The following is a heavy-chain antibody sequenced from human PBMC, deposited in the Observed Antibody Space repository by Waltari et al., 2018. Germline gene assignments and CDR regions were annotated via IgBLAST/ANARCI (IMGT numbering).Heavy chain of an antibody. CDR2: INSDGSRT. D-gene: IGHD3-10*01. V-gene: IGHV3-74*01. J-gene: IGHJ5*02. CDR1: GFTFSNHW. CDR3: AREESPNGWFDP. Sequence: EVQLVESGGGLVQPGGSLRLSCAASGFTFSNHWMHWVRQVPGKGLVWVSRINSDGSRTSYADSVKGRFTISRDNAKSTLYLQMNSLRAEDTALYYCAREESPNGWFDPWGQGTLVTVSS.